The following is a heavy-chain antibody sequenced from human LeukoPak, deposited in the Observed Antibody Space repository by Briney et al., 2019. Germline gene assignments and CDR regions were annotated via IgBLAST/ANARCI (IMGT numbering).Heavy chain of an antibody. V-gene: IGHV3-64*01. D-gene: IGHD6-13*01. J-gene: IGHJ4*02. CDR2: ISSNGGST. CDR1: GFTFSSYA. CDR3: ARESGAAAAYTTPYFDY. Sequence: PGGSLRLSCAASGFTFSSYAMHWVRQAPGKGLEYVSAISSNGGSTYYANSVKGRFTISRDNSKNTLYLQMGSLRAEDMAVYYCARESGAAAAYTTPYFDYWGQGTLVTVSS.